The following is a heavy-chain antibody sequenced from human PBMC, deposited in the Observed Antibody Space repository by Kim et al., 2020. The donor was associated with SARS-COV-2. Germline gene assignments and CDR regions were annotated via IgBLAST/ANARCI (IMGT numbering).Heavy chain of an antibody. D-gene: IGHD3-3*01. CDR3: AKDRSVLRFLEWLFDY. Sequence: SVKGRFTISRDNSKNTLYLQMNSLRAEDTAVYYCAKDRSVLRFLEWLFDYWGQGTLVTVSS. J-gene: IGHJ4*02. V-gene: IGHV3-33*06.